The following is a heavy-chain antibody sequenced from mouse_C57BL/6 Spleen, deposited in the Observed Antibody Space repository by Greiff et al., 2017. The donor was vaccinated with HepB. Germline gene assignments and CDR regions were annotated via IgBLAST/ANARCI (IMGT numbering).Heavy chain of an antibody. CDR2: INPNYGTT. CDR1: GYSFTDYN. Sequence: EVQLQQSGPELVKPGASVKISCKASGYSFTDYNMNWVKQSNGKSLEWIGVINPNYGTTSYNQKFKGKATLTVDQSSSTAYMQLNSLTSEDSAVYYCAFSRQLRLRRYAMDYWGQGTSVTVSS. J-gene: IGHJ4*01. D-gene: IGHD3-2*02. CDR3: AFSRQLRLRRYAMDY. V-gene: IGHV1-39*01.